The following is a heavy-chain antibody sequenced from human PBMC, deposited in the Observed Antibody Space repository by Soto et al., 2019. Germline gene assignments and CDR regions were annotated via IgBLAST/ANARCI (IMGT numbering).Heavy chain of an antibody. CDR1: GGSFSGYY. CDR2: INHSGST. V-gene: IGHV4-34*01. CDR3: ARTFSYYYYYMDV. J-gene: IGHJ6*03. Sequence: SETLSLTCAVYGGSFSGYYWSWIRQPPGKGLEWIGEINHSGSTNYNPSLKSRVTISVDTSKNQFSLKLSSVTAADTAVYYCARTFSYYYYYMDVWGKGTTVTVSS.